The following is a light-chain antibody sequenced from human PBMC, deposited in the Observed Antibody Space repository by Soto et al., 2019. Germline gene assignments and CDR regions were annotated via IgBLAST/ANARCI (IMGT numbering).Light chain of an antibody. Sequence: EIVLTQSPGTLSMSPGERATLSCRASQSISSNYLAWYQQKPGQAPRLLIYGASSRATGIPDRFSGSGSGTDVTLTISRREAEDFAVYYCQQYGSSPRTFGQGTKVEFK. CDR3: QQYGSSPRT. V-gene: IGKV3-20*01. CDR2: GAS. CDR1: QSISSNY. J-gene: IGKJ1*01.